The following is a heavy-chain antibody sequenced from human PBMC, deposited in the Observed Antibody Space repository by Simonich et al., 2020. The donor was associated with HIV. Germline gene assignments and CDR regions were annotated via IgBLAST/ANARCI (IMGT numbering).Heavy chain of an antibody. D-gene: IGHD6-13*01. J-gene: IGHJ1*01. Sequence: QVQLVQSGAEVKKPGASVKVSCKASGYTFTGYYMHWVRQAPGQGLEWMGRSNPNSGGTNYAQKVQGRVTMTRDTSISTAYMELSRLRSDDTAVYYCARVDIATAGRYFHHWGQGTLVTVSS. CDR3: ARVDIATAGRYFHH. V-gene: IGHV1-2*06. CDR1: GYTFTGYY. CDR2: SNPNSGGT.